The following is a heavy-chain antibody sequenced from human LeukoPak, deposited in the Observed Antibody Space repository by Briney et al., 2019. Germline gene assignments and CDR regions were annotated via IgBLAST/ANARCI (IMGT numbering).Heavy chain of an antibody. D-gene: IGHD1-26*01. Sequence: PGGSLRLPCAASGFTVSSNYMSWVRQAPGKGLEWVSVIYSGGSTYYADSVKGRFTISRDNSKNTLYLQMNSLRAEDTAVYYCARVAYSGSYYPYYFDYWGQGTLVTVSS. CDR2: IYSGGST. J-gene: IGHJ4*02. V-gene: IGHV3-66*01. CDR3: ARVAYSGSYYPYYFDY. CDR1: GFTVSSNY.